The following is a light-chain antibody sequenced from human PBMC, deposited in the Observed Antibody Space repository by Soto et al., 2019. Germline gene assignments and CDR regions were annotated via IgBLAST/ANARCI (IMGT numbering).Light chain of an antibody. V-gene: IGKV3-20*01. CDR1: QTVGSTF. CDR3: QHYGDSLTWT. Sequence: VLTQSPGTLSLSPGDRATLSCRASQTVGSTFVAWYQQRPGQAPRPLIYSTSSRATGIPDRFSGAGSGTGFTLTISSLEPEDFAMYYCQHYGDSLTWTFGQGTKVDIK. J-gene: IGKJ1*01. CDR2: STS.